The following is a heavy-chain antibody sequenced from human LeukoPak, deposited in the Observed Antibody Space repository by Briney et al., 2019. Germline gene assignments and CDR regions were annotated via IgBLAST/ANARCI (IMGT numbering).Heavy chain of an antibody. CDR3: AKSGQIPRKRRDGYNRPSDAFDI. CDR2: ISYDGSNK. J-gene: IGHJ3*02. D-gene: IGHD5-24*01. CDR1: GFTFSSYG. Sequence: GSLRLSCAASGFTFSSYGMHWVRQAPGKGLEWVAVISYDGSNKYYADSVKGRFTISRDNSKNTLYLQMNSLRAEDTAVYYCAKSGQIPRKRRDGYNRPSDAFDIWGQGTMVTVSS. V-gene: IGHV3-30*18.